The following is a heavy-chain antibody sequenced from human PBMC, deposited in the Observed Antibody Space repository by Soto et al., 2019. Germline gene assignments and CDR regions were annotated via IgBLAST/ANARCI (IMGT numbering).Heavy chain of an antibody. Sequence: QVQLQESGPGLVKPSETLSLTCTVSGDCITSVDYYWSWIRQPPGKGLEWIGYICYSGRTYHNPSLKSRVMISVDTSQNQCSLTLTSVTAAATAVYFCARVRVPYYYDIDVWGQGTTVTVSS. CDR3: ARVRVPYYYDIDV. J-gene: IGHJ6*02. CDR1: GDCITSVDYY. V-gene: IGHV4-30-4*01. CDR2: ICYSGRT. D-gene: IGHD3-10*01.